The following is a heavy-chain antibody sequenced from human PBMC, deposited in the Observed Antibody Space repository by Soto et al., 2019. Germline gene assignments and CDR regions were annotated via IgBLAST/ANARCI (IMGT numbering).Heavy chain of an antibody. D-gene: IGHD6-19*01. V-gene: IGHV3-30-3*01. CDR2: ISYDGSNK. Sequence: GGSLRLSCAASGFTFSSYAMHWVRQAPGKGLEWVAVISYDGSNKYYADSVKGRFTISRDNSKNTLYLQMNSLRAEDTAVYYCARDTHSSGWAYIDYWGQGTLVTVSS. CDR1: GFTFSSYA. CDR3: ARDTHSSGWAYIDY. J-gene: IGHJ4*02.